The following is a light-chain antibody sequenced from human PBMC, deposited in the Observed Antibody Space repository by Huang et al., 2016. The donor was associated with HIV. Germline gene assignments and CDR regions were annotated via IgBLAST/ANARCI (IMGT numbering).Light chain of an antibody. V-gene: IGKV4-1*01. CDR1: QSVLNRSNNKKY. CDR2: GAS. CDR3: QQYFNTPPT. Sequence: DIVMTQSPDSLAVSLGERATIKCKSSQSVLNRSNNKKYLAWYQKKPGQPPKLVIYGASTRESGVPGRVSGSGSETDFTLTISSLQAEDVAVYYCQQYFNTPPTFGQGTKVEIK. J-gene: IGKJ1*01.